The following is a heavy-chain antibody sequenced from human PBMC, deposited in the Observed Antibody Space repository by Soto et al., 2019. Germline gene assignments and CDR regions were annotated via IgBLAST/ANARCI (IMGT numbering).Heavy chain of an antibody. J-gene: IGHJ6*03. CDR3: TRYRYGDSYYYYYYYMDV. V-gene: IGHV3-49*03. CDR2: IRSKAYGGTT. Sequence: GGSLRLSCTASGFTFGDYAMSWFRQAPGKGLEWVGFIRSKAYGGTTEYAASVKGRFTISRDDSKSIAYLQMNSLKTEDTAVYYCTRYRYGDSYYYYYYYMDVWGKGTTVTVSS. D-gene: IGHD4-17*01. CDR1: GFTFGDYA.